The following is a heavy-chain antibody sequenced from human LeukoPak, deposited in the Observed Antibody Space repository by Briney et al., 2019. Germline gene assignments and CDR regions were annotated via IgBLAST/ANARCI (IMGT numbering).Heavy chain of an antibody. D-gene: IGHD3-22*01. J-gene: IGHJ1*01. CDR2: IIPIFGTA. CDR3: ARSGAKPTYYYDSSGYYPSPEYFQH. Sequence: GASVKVSCKASGGTFSSYAISWGRQGPGQGLEWMGGIIPIFGTANYAQKFQGRVTITADESTSTAYMELSSLRTEDTAVYYCARSGAKPTYYYDSSGYYPSPEYFQHWGQGTLVTVSS. V-gene: IGHV1-69*13. CDR1: GGTFSSYA.